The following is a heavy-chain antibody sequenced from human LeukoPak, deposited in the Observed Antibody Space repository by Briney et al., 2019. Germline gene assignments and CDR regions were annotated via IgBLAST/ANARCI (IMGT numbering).Heavy chain of an antibody. V-gene: IGHV3-30-3*01. Sequence: PGRSLRLSCAASGFIFRSYVMHWVRQAPGKGLEWVAVISYDGSNKYYADSVMGRFTISRDNSKNRLYLQMNRLRPEDTAVYYCARDLAPANYRDLEPLDSWGQGTLVTVSS. CDR3: ARDLAPANYRDLEPLDS. J-gene: IGHJ4*02. D-gene: IGHD4/OR15-4a*01. CDR2: ISYDGSNK. CDR1: GFIFRSYV.